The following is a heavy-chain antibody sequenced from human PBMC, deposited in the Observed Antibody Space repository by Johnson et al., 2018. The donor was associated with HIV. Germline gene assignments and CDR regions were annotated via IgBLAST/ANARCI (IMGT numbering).Heavy chain of an antibody. CDR2: TSNDGSNK. J-gene: IGHJ3*02. CDR1: GFTFSHYS. D-gene: IGHD6-6*01. CDR3: AKRVPSKQIVDAFDI. Sequence: QMLLVESGGHVVQPGRSLRLSCVASGFTFSHYSMHWVRQAPGKGLEWVAVTSNDGSNKYYADSVKGRFTVSRDNSQNTLFLQMDSLRSEDTALYYCAKRVPSKQIVDAFDIWGQGTMVTVSS. V-gene: IGHV3-30-3*02.